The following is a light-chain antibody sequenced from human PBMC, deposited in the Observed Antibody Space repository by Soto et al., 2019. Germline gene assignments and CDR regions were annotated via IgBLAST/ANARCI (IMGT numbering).Light chain of an antibody. CDR1: SSDVGGYNY. Sequence: QSALTQPASVSGSPGQSITISCTGTSSDVGGYNYVSWYQQHPGKAPKLMIYDVSNRPSGVSNRFSGSKSGNTASLTISGLQAEDEADYYCSSYTSRSLYVFGTGTKLTVL. CDR3: SSYTSRSLYV. CDR2: DVS. J-gene: IGLJ1*01. V-gene: IGLV2-14*01.